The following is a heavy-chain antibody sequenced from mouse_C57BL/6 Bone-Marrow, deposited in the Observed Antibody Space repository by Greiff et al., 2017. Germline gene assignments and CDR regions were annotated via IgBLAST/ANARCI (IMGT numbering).Heavy chain of an antibody. V-gene: IGHV5-4*01. CDR2: ISDGGSYT. Sequence: EVMLVESGGGLVKPGGSLKLSCAASGFTFSSYAMSWVRQTPEKRLEWVATISDGGSYTYSPDNVKGRFTISRDNAKNNLYLQMSHLKSEDTAMYYCARDGAIAYYSTSYAMDYWGQGTSVTVSS. D-gene: IGHD2-5*01. CDR1: GFTFSSYA. J-gene: IGHJ4*01. CDR3: ARDGAIAYYSTSYAMDY.